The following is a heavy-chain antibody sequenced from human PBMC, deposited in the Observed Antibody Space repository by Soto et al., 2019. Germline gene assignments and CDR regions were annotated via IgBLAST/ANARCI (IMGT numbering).Heavy chain of an antibody. V-gene: IGHV1-69*02. D-gene: IGHD3-22*01. CDR3: ARGHDSSGLLDY. CDR1: GGTFSSYT. Sequence: QVQLVQSGAEVKKPGSSVKVSCKASGGTFSSYTISWVRQAPGQGLEWMGRIIPILGIANYAQKFQGRVTITADKSTSTAYMELSSLRSEDTAVYYCARGHDSSGLLDYWGQGTLVTDSS. J-gene: IGHJ4*02. CDR2: IIPILGIA.